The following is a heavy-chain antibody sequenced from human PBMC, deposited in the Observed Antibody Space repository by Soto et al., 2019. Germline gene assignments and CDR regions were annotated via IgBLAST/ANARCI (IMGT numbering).Heavy chain of an antibody. CDR1: GGSISSGGYY. V-gene: IGHV4-31*03. J-gene: IGHJ6*02. D-gene: IGHD4-17*01. CDR2: IYYSGST. Sequence: SETLSLTCTVSGGSISSGGYYWSWIRQHPGKGLEWIGYIYYSGSTYYNPSLKSRVTISVDTSKNQFSLKLSSVTAADTAVYYCAGSGQDDYGDYYYYYGMDVWGQGTTVTVSS. CDR3: AGSGQDDYGDYYYYYGMDV.